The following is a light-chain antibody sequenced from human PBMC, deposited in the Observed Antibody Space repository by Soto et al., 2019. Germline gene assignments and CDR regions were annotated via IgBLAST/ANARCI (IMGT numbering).Light chain of an antibody. Sequence: QSVLTQPPSASGTPGQRVTVSCSGGSSNIGINTVNWYQQLPRTAPKVVIHTNNQRPSGVPDRFSGSKSGTSASLAISGLQSGDEADYYCAAWDDSLNALFGTGTKVTVL. CDR2: TNN. V-gene: IGLV1-44*01. CDR1: SSNIGINT. CDR3: AAWDDSLNAL. J-gene: IGLJ1*01.